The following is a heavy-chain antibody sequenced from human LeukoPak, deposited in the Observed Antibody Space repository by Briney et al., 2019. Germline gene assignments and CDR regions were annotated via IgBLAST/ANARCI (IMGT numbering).Heavy chain of an antibody. CDR3: ARGGIAAARSFDY. V-gene: IGHV3-30-3*01. J-gene: IGHJ4*02. CDR2: ISYDGSNK. D-gene: IGHD6-13*01. Sequence: GRSLRLSCAASGFTFSSYAMHWVRQAPGKGLEWVAVISYDGSNKYYADSVKGRFTISRDNSENTLYLQMNSLRAEDTAVYYCARGGIAAARSFDYWGQGTLVTVSS. CDR1: GFTFSSYA.